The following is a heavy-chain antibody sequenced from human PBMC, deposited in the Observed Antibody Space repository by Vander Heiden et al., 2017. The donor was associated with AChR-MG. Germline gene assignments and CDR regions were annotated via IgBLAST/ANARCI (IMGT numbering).Heavy chain of an antibody. V-gene: IGHV5-10-1*03. CDR1: GYSFTSHW. CDR2: IDPSNSYT. Sequence: EVQLVQSGAEVKKPAESLRISCKGSGYSFTSHWISWVRQMAGKGLEWMGRIDPSNSYTNYSPSFQGHVTISADKSISTAYLQWSSLKASDTAMYYCARQHDYGDYYAGGDFDYWGQGTLVTVSS. J-gene: IGHJ4*02. CDR3: ARQHDYGDYYAGGDFDY. D-gene: IGHD4-17*01.